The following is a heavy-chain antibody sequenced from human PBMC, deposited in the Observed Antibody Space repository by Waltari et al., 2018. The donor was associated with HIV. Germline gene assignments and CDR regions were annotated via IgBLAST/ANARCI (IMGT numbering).Heavy chain of an antibody. CDR2: IYYSGST. CDR1: GGSISSSSYY. CDR3: ARDRRQWLAHDAFDI. J-gene: IGHJ3*02. D-gene: IGHD6-19*01. V-gene: IGHV4-39*07. Sequence: QLQLQESGPGLVKPSETLSLTCTVSGGSISSSSYYWGWIRQPPGKGLEWIGSIYYSGSTYYNPSLKSRVTISVDTSKNQFSLKLSSVTAADTAVYYCARDRRQWLAHDAFDIWGQGTMVTVSS.